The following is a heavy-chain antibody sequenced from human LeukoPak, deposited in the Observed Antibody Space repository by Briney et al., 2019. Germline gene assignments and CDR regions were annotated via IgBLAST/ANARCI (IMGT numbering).Heavy chain of an antibody. Sequence: GGSLRLSCAASGFTFSSYAMSWVRQAPGKGLEWVSYISSSGSIIYYADSVKGRFTISRDNAKNSLYLQMNSLRAEDTAVYYCAREIVVVVVGSWFDPWGQGTLVTVSS. CDR3: AREIVVVVVGSWFDP. V-gene: IGHV3-48*04. J-gene: IGHJ5*02. CDR1: GFTFSSYA. D-gene: IGHD2-15*01. CDR2: ISSSGSII.